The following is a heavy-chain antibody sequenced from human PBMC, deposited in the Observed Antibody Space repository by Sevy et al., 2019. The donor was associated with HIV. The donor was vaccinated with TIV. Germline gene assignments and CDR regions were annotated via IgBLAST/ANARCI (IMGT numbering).Heavy chain of an antibody. J-gene: IGHJ4*02. CDR2: IYYTGNT. D-gene: IGHD1-1*01. Sequence: SETLSLTCSVSGGSISSYFWTWVRQSPGKGLEWIGNIYYTGNTDYSPSLKSGVTLSLDTSKSQFSLTLKSVTAADTAIYFCARDSTTRPRVLDYWGQGTLVTVSS. V-gene: IGHV4-59*01. CDR1: GGSISSYF. CDR3: ARDSTTRPRVLDY.